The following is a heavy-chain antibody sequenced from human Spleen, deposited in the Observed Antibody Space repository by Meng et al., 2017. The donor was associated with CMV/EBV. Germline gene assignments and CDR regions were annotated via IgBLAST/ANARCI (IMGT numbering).Heavy chain of an antibody. Sequence: ISWVGKAPGQGLGWMGGIIPIFGTANYAPKFQGRVTITTDESRSTAYMELTSLTSDDTALYFCAWRGSCSGTTCYTGDYSSRHFDYWGQGSLVTVSS. J-gene: IGHJ4*02. CDR2: IIPIFGTA. V-gene: IGHV1-69*05. CDR3: AWRGSCSGTTCYTGDYSSRHFDY. D-gene: IGHD2-2*02.